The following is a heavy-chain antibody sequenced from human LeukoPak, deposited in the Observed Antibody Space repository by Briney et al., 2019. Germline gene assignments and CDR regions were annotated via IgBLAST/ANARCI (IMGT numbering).Heavy chain of an antibody. CDR1: GFTFSSYG. CDR3: AKGGKEGATEGGDSFDI. Sequence: SGGSLRLSCAASGFTFSSYGMHWVRQAPGKGLEWVASSSYDGGNKHFANPVKGRFTISRDNSENTLYLQMNNLRAEDTAVFYCAKGGKEGATEGGDSFDIWGQGTMVTVSS. J-gene: IGHJ3*02. V-gene: IGHV3-30*18. CDR2: SSYDGGNK. D-gene: IGHD1-26*01.